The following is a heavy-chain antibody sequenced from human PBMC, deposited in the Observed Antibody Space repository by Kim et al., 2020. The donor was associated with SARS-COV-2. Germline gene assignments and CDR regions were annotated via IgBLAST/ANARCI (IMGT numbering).Heavy chain of an antibody. D-gene: IGHD6-13*01. CDR2: ISWNSGSI. CDR3: AKDMVAAAGRATFDY. Sequence: GGSLRLSCAASGFTFGDYAMHWVRQAPGKGLEWVSGISWNSGSIGYADSVKGRFTISRDNAKNSLYLQMNSLRAEDTALYYCAKDMVAAAGRATFDYWGQGTLVTVSS. CDR1: GFTFGDYA. J-gene: IGHJ4*02. V-gene: IGHV3-9*01.